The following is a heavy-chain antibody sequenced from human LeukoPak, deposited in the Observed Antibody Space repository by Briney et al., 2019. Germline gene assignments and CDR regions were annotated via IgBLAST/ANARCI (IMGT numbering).Heavy chain of an antibody. CDR3: ARHGENSGSLNMFDY. CDR1: GGSISTPGYY. J-gene: IGHJ4*02. D-gene: IGHD1-26*01. CDR2: IYYSGST. Sequence: SETLSLTCTVSGGSISTPGYYWSWIRQPPGKGLEWIGYIYYSGSTNYNPSLKSRVTISVDTSKNQFSLKLSSVTAADTAVYYCARHGENSGSLNMFDYWGQGTLVTVSS. V-gene: IGHV4-61*08.